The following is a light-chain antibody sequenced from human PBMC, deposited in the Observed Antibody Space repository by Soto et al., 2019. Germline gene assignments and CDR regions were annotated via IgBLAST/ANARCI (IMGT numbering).Light chain of an antibody. CDR3: CSHAGSYTYV. J-gene: IGLJ1*01. CDR2: DVT. CDR1: SSDVGGYNY. V-gene: IGLV2-11*01. Sequence: QSALTQPRSVSGSPGQSLTISCTGTSSDVGGYNYVCWYQQYPGKVPKLMIYDVTKRPSGVPDRFSGSKSGNTASLTISGLQAEDEADYYCCSHAGSYTYVFGTGTKLTVL.